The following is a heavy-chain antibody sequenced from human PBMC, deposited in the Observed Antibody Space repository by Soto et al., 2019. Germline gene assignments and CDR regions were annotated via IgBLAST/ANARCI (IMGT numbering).Heavy chain of an antibody. D-gene: IGHD3-22*01. J-gene: IGHJ3*01. V-gene: IGHV3-48*02. CDR1: GFTFSNYA. CDR3: VRDDRWAFDF. Sequence: GGSLRLSCAASGFTFSNYAMNWVRQAPGKGLEWVSYISIGSGSIFYADSVKGRFTISRDDAKNSLYLQMNTLRDEDTAVYYCVRDDRWAFDFWGQGTMVTVSS. CDR2: ISIGSGSI.